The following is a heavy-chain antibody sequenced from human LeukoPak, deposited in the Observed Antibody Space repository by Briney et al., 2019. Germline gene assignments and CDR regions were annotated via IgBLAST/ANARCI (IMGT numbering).Heavy chain of an antibody. V-gene: IGHV1-2*02. CDR1: GYTFTAYY. CDR2: INPNTGGT. J-gene: IGHJ4*02. Sequence: GASVKVSCKASGYTFTAYYMYWVRQAPGQWLEWWGWINPNTGGTNYAQKFQGRVTMTRDTSISTAYMELNGLRSDDTAVYYCARDLETNWNYDVTYWGQGTLVTVSS. CDR3: ARDLETNWNYDVTY. D-gene: IGHD1-7*01.